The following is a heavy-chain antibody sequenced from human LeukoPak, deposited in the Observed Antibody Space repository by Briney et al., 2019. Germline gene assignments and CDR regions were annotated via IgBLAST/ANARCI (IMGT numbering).Heavy chain of an antibody. CDR3: ARDPGRVRITMVRGVSFDY. CDR1: GFTFSSYS. CDR2: ISSSSSSTV. J-gene: IGHJ4*02. Sequence: GGSLRLSCAASGFTFSSYSVNWVRQAPGKGREWVSYISSSSSSTVYYAESEKGRFTISRDNAKNSLYLQMNSLSAEDTAVYYCARDPGRVRITMVRGVSFDYWGQGTLVTVSS. D-gene: IGHD3-10*01. V-gene: IGHV3-48*01.